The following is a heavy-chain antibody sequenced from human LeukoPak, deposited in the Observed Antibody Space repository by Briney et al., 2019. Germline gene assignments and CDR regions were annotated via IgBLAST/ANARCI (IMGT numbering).Heavy chain of an antibody. CDR3: ARDEGHIVVVSDAFDI. CDR1: GYTFTSYG. J-gene: IGHJ3*02. D-gene: IGHD2-21*01. CDR2: ISAYNGNT. Sequence: ASVKVPCKASGYTFTSYGISWVRQAPGQGLEWMGWISAYNGNTNYAQKLQGRVTMTTDTSTSTAYMELRSLRSDDTAVYYCARDEGHIVVVSDAFDIWGQGTMVTVSS. V-gene: IGHV1-18*01.